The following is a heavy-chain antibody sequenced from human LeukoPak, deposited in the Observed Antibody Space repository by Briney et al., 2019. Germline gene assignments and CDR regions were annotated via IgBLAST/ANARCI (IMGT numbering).Heavy chain of an antibody. D-gene: IGHD6-13*01. CDR3: ARDHPLGSAAGEFDY. CDR1: GGTFSSYA. V-gene: IGHV1-69*13. Sequence: SVNVSCKASGGTFSSYAMSWVRQAPGQGLEWMGGIIPICGTANYAQKFQGRVTITADDSTSTAYMELSSLRSEDTAVYYCARDHPLGSAAGEFDYWGQGTLVTVSS. J-gene: IGHJ4*02. CDR2: IIPICGTA.